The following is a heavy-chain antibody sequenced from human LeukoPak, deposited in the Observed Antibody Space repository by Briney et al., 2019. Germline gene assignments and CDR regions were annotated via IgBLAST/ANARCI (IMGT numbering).Heavy chain of an antibody. J-gene: IGHJ4*02. V-gene: IGHV3-48*03. Sequence: GGSLRLSCAASGFTFSSYEMNWVRQAPGKGLKWVSYISTSGSAIYYADSVKGRFTISRDNAKNSLYLQMNSLRAEDTAVYYCARAGPILTFHYDYWGQGTLVTVSS. D-gene: IGHD3-9*01. CDR1: GFTFSSYE. CDR2: ISTSGSAI. CDR3: ARAGPILTFHYDY.